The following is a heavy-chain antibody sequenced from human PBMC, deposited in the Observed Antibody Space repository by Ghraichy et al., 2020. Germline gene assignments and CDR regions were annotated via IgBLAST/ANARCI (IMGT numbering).Heavy chain of an antibody. V-gene: IGHV3-48*02. J-gene: IGHJ3*02. Sequence: GGSLRLSCAASEFSFSSYSMNWVRQAPGRGPEWVAYIDSTSNIIYYVDSVKDRFTISRDNAKNSLHLQMNNLRDEDTAVYYCARPVVPATAGAFDIWGQGTMVTVSS. CDR3: ARPVVPATAGAFDI. CDR2: IDSTSNII. CDR1: EFSFSSYS. D-gene: IGHD2-21*02.